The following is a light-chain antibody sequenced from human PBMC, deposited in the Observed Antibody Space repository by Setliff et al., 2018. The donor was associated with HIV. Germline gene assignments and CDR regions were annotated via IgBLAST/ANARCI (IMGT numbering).Light chain of an antibody. CDR1: SSDIGKFNF. CDR3: CSYQSGGTDI. CDR2: EVR. V-gene: IGLV2-23*02. J-gene: IGLJ1*01. Sequence: QSVLAQPASVSGSPGQSITISCTGTSSDIGKFNFVSWYQQYAGKAPKLIIYEVRKRPSGVPDRFSGSKSGNAASLTISGLQTEDEADYHCCSYQSGGTDIFGIGTKGTVL.